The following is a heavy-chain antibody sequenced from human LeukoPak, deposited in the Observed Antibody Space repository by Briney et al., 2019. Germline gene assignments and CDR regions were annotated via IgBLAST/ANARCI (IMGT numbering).Heavy chain of an antibody. D-gene: IGHD3-9*01. Sequence: GGSLRLSCAASGFTFSSYGIHWVRQAPGKGLEWVAFIRYDGSNKHYADSVKGRFTISRDNSKNTLYLQMSSLRAEDTAVYSCPKDRGYNILTGYSKGHYFDYWGQGTLVTVSS. J-gene: IGHJ4*02. CDR3: PKDRGYNILTGYSKGHYFDY. V-gene: IGHV3-30*02. CDR2: IRYDGSNK. CDR1: GFTFSSYG.